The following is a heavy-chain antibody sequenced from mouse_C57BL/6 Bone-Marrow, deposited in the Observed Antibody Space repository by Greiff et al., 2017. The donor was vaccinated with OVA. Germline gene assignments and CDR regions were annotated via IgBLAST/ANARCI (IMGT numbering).Heavy chain of an antibody. J-gene: IGHJ1*03. D-gene: IGHD1-1*01. CDR3: ASYYGSSFHWYFDV. V-gene: IGHV2-2*01. Sequence: QVQLQQSGPGLVQPSQSLSITCTVSGFSLTSYGVHWVRQSPGKGLEWLGVIWSGGSTDYNAAFISRLSISKDNSKSQVFFKMNSLQADDTAIYYCASYYGSSFHWYFDVWGTGTTVTVSS. CDR1: GFSLTSYG. CDR2: IWSGGST.